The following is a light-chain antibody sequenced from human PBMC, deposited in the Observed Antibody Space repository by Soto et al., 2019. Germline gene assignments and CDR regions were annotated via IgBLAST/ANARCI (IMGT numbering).Light chain of an antibody. CDR1: QSISDT. Sequence: EIVMTQSPATLSVSPGGRATLSRRASQSISDTLAWYQQKPGQAPRLLMYGAYTRASGVPGRFSGSGSGTDFTLTINSLKHEYFAVYYCKQYGDSPWTFGQGTKVDIK. CDR3: KQYGDSPWT. CDR2: GAY. J-gene: IGKJ1*01. V-gene: IGKV3D-15*02.